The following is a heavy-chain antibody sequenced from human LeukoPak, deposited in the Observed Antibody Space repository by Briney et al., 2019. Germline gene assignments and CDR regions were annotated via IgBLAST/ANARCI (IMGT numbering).Heavy chain of an antibody. CDR2: IRSKANSYAT. CDR1: GFTFSGSA. V-gene: IGHV3-73*01. J-gene: IGHJ3*02. Sequence: GGSLRLSCAASGFTFSGSAMHWVRQASGKGLEWVGRIRSKANSYATAYAASVKGRFTISRDDPKNTAYLQMNSLKTEDTAVYYCTSLQPSADIWGQGTMVTVSS. CDR3: TSLQPSADI. D-gene: IGHD1-26*01.